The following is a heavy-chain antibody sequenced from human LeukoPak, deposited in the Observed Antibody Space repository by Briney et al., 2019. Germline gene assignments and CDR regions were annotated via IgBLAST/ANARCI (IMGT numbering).Heavy chain of an antibody. Sequence: SETLSLTCTVSGGSISSSDYYWGWIRQPPGKGLEWIASRSTYYSPSLKSGVTISVDTSKNQFSLKLRSVTATDTAEYYCARGLTRGYTYGGCFDPWGQGTLVTVSS. CDR3: ARGLTRGYTYGGCFDP. CDR2: RST. CDR1: GGSISSSDYY. V-gene: IGHV4-39*01. J-gene: IGHJ5*02. D-gene: IGHD5-12*01.